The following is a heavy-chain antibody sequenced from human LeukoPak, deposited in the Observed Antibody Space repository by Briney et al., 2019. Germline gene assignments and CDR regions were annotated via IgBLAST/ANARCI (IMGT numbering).Heavy chain of an antibody. D-gene: IGHD4-17*01. J-gene: IGHJ4*02. Sequence: GASVKVSCKASGYTFTGYYMHWVRQAPGLALEWMGWIDPNSGGTNYAQKFQGRVTMTRDTSISTAYMELSSLRSDDTAVYYCAPTAGHEYGDYLYYFDYWGQGTLVTVSS. CDR1: GYTFTGYY. V-gene: IGHV1-2*02. CDR2: IDPNSGGT. CDR3: APTAGHEYGDYLYYFDY.